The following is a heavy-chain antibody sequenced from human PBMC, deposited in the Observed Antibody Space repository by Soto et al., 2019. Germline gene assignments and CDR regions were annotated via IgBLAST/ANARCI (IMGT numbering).Heavy chain of an antibody. J-gene: IGHJ6*02. V-gene: IGHV5-10-1*01. CDR2: IDPSDSYT. CDR3: ARQDDYSNYYYYGMDV. Sequence: GESLKISCKGSGYSFTSYWINWVRQMPGKGLEWMGRIDPSDSYTNYSPSFQGHVTISADKSISTAYLQWSSLKASDTAMYYCARQDDYSNYYYYGMDVWGQGTTVTVSS. D-gene: IGHD4-4*01. CDR1: GYSFTSYW.